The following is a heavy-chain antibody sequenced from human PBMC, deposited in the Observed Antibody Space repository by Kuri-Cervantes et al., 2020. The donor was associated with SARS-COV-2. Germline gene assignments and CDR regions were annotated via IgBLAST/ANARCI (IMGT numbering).Heavy chain of an antibody. D-gene: IGHD6-13*01. V-gene: IGHV2-70*04. CDR3: ARTSYSRTYYFDY. CDR2: IEWDDSK. CDR1: EFSLNTERMR. J-gene: IGHJ4*02. Sequence: SGPTLVKPTQTLTLTCSFSEFSLNTERMRVSWIRQPPGKALEWLARIEWDDSKFYTPSLRSRLTISKDTSRNLVFLTMTDMDPEDTATYYCARTSYSRTYYFDYWGQGSLVTVSS.